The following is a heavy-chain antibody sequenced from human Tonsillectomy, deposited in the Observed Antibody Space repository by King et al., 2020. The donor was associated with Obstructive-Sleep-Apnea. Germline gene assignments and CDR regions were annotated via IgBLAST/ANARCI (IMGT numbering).Heavy chain of an antibody. CDR1: GFTFSSYA. V-gene: IGHV3-23*04. Sequence: VQLVESGGGLVQPGGSLRLSCAASGFTFSSYAMSLVRQAPGKGLEWVSAISGSGGSAYYADSVKGRFTISRDHSKNTLYLQMNSLRAEDTAVYYCAKFKGWIQPFDYWGQGTLVTVSS. CDR3: AKFKGWIQPFDY. CDR2: ISGSGGSA. D-gene: IGHD5-18*01. J-gene: IGHJ4*02.